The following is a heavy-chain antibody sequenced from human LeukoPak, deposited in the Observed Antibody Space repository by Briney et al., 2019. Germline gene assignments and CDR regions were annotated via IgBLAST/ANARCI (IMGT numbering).Heavy chain of an antibody. V-gene: IGHV4-59*08. CDR3: ARHARIAVARNWFDP. CDR1: GGSISSYY. Sequence: SETLSLTCTVSGGSISSYYWSWIRRPPGKGLEWIGYIYYTGSTNYNPSLKSRVTISVDTSKNHFSLKLSYVTAADTAVYYCARHARIAVARNWFDPWGQGTLVTVSS. D-gene: IGHD6-13*01. J-gene: IGHJ5*02. CDR2: IYYTGST.